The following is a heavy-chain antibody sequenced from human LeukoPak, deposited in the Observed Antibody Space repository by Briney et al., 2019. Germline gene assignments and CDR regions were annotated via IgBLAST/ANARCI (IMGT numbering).Heavy chain of an antibody. V-gene: IGHV4-31*03. J-gene: IGHJ3*02. Sequence: PSETLSLTCTVSGGSISSGGYYWSWIRQHPGKGLEWIGYIYYSGSTYYNSSLKSRVTISVDTSKNQFSLKLSSVTAADTAVYYCARDRVGLPDDAFDIWGQGTMVTVSS. D-gene: IGHD2-15*01. CDR2: IYYSGST. CDR3: ARDRVGLPDDAFDI. CDR1: GGSISSGGYY.